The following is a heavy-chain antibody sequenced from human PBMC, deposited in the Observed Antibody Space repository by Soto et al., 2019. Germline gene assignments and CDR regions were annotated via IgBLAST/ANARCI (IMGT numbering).Heavy chain of an antibody. D-gene: IGHD2-2*01. Sequence: QVQLVQSGAEVKKPGSSVKVSCKASGGTFSSYAISWVRQAPGQGLEWMGGIIPIFVTANYAQKFQGRVTITADKSTSTAYMELSSLRSEDTAVYYCARGTIVVVPAAVGGYYGMDVWGQGTTVTVSS. CDR1: GGTFSSYA. CDR2: IIPIFVTA. J-gene: IGHJ6*02. CDR3: ARGTIVVVPAAVGGYYGMDV. V-gene: IGHV1-69*06.